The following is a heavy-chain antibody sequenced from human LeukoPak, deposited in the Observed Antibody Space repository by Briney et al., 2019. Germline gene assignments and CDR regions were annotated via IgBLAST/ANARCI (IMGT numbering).Heavy chain of an antibody. CDR2: IYYGGRT. J-gene: IGHJ4*02. V-gene: IGHV4-59*01. CDR3: ARRFGSGDYFDS. Sequence: SVTLSLTCSVSGDSISSYYWSWIRQPPGKGLEWIGYIYYGGRTNYNPSLKSRVTISVDTSKNHFSLKLSSVTAADTAVYYCARRFGSGDYFDSWGQGTLVTVSS. D-gene: IGHD2-15*01. CDR1: GDSISSYY.